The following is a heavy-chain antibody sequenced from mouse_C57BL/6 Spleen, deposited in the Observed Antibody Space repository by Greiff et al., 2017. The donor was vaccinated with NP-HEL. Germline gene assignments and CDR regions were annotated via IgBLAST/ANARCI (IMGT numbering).Heavy chain of an antibody. CDR2: INPNNGGT. CDR3: ARRSLYDYDVAWFAY. V-gene: IGHV1-18*01. CDR1: GYTFTDYN. D-gene: IGHD2-4*01. Sequence: VQLQQSGPELVKPGASVKIPCKASGYTFTDYNMDWVKQSHGKSLEWIGDINPNNGGTIYNQKFKGKATLTVDKSSSTAYMELRSLTSEDTAVYYCARRSLYDYDVAWFAYWGQGTLVTVSA. J-gene: IGHJ3*01.